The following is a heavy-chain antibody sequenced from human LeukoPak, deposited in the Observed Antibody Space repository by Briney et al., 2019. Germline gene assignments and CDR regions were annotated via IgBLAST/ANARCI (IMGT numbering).Heavy chain of an antibody. CDR1: GFTFSSYG. Sequence: GGSLRLSCAASGFTFSSYGMHWVRQAPGKGLEWVAVIWYDGSNKYYADSVKGRFTISRDNSKNTLYLQMNSLRAEDTAVYYCASPPPRSRSPPIDYWGQGTLVTVSS. CDR3: ASPPPRSRSPPIDY. D-gene: IGHD2-15*01. J-gene: IGHJ4*02. CDR2: IWYDGSNK. V-gene: IGHV3-30*19.